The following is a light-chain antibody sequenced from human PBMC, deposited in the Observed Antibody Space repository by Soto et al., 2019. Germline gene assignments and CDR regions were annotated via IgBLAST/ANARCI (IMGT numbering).Light chain of an antibody. Sequence: DIQLTQSPSFLSASVGDRVTITCRSSQGISSYLAWYQQKPGKAPNLLIYAASTLQSGVPSRFSGSGSGTEFTLTISSLQPEDFATYYCQQLMGYPRTFGGGTKVEIK. CDR3: QQLMGYPRT. CDR1: QGISSY. V-gene: IGKV1-9*01. CDR2: AAS. J-gene: IGKJ4*01.